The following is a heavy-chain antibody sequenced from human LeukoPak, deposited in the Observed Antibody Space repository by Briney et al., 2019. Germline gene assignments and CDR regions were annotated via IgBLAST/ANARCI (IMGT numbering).Heavy chain of an antibody. CDR1: AGSISSHY. Sequence: SETLSLTCTVSAGSISSHYWSCIRQPQRKGLEWNGYIYYCGSTNYNTSLKTRVTISVDPSKSQLALKLSSLTAADTAVYCCARGYCNQYYYYYYMDVWGKGSTVTVSS. CDR3: ARGYCNQYYYYYYMDV. D-gene: IGHD2-15*01. J-gene: IGHJ6*03. CDR2: IYYCGST. V-gene: IGHV4-59*11.